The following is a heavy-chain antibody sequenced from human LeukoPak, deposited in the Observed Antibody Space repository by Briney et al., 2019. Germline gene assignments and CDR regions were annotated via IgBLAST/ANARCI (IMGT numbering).Heavy chain of an antibody. CDR2: IRSKAYGGTT. CDR1: GFTFGDYA. V-gene: IGHV3-49*05. Sequence: KPGRSLILSCTASGFTFGDYAMSWFRQAPGKGLEWVGFIRSKAYGGTTEYAASVKGRFTISRDDSESIAYLQMNSLKTEDTAVYYCTRETIESTLWFDPWGQGTLVTVSS. D-gene: IGHD2/OR15-2a*01. J-gene: IGHJ5*02. CDR3: TRETIESTLWFDP.